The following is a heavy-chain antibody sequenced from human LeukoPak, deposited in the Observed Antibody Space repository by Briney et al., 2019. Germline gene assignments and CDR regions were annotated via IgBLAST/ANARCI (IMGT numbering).Heavy chain of an antibody. Sequence: GGSLRLSCAASGFTFSSYGMHWVRQAPGKGLEWVGLITSKTDGGTTDYAAPVKGRFSISTDDSKNTLYLQMNSLEIEDTAVYYCTTSHSALGASDIWGQGTMVTVSS. CDR1: GFTFSSYG. CDR3: TTSHSALGASDI. D-gene: IGHD3-16*01. J-gene: IGHJ3*02. V-gene: IGHV3-15*01. CDR2: ITSKTDGGTT.